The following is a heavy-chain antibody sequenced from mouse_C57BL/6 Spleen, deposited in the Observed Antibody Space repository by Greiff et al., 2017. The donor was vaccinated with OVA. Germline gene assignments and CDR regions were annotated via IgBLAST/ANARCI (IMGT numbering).Heavy chain of an antibody. V-gene: IGHV1-76*01. CDR2: IYPGSGNT. Sequence: VKLQESGAELVRPGASVKLSCKASGYTFTDYYINWVKQRPGQGLEWIARIYPGSGNTYYNEKFKGKATLTAEKSSSTAYMQLSSLTSEDSAVYFCARSWLLSFAYWGQGTLVTVSA. D-gene: IGHD2-3*01. CDR3: ARSWLLSFAY. J-gene: IGHJ3*01. CDR1: GYTFTDYY.